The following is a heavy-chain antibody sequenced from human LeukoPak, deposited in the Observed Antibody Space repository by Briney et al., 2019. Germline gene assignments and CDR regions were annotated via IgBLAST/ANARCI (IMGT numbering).Heavy chain of an antibody. CDR2: IIPILGIA. J-gene: IGHJ4*02. CDR3: ASGPPLGIVDY. Sequence: SVKVSCKASGGTFSSYAISWVRQAPGQGLEWIGRIIPILGIANYAQKFQGRVTITADKSTSTAYMELSSLRSEDTAVYYCASGPPLGIVDYWGQGTLVTVSS. CDR1: GGTFSSYA. D-gene: IGHD3-16*02. V-gene: IGHV1-69*04.